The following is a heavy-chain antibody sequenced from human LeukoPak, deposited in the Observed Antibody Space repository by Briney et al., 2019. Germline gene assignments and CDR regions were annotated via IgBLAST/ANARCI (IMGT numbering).Heavy chain of an antibody. CDR3: ARVHGGNPYYFGY. CDR2: INHSGST. Sequence: PSETLSLTCAVYGGSFSGYYWSWIRRPPGKGLEWIGEINHSGSTNYNPSLKSRVTISVDTSKNQFSLKLSSVTAADTAVYYCARVHGGNPYYFGYWGQGTLVTVSS. D-gene: IGHD4-23*01. J-gene: IGHJ4*02. CDR1: GGSFSGYY. V-gene: IGHV4-34*01.